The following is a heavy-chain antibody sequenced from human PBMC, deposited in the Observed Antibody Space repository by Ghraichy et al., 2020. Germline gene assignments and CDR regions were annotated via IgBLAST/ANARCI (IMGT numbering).Heavy chain of an antibody. CDR1: GGSISSSSYY. V-gene: IGHV4-39*01. CDR2: IYYSGST. J-gene: IGHJ3*02. CDR3: ARPRPQWLVTHDAFDI. D-gene: IGHD6-19*01. Sequence: SETLSLTCTVSGGSISSSSYYWGWIRQPPGKGLEWIGSIYYSGSTYYNPSLKSRVTISVDTYKNQFSLKLSSVTAADTAVYYCARPRPQWLVTHDAFDIWGQGTMVTVSS.